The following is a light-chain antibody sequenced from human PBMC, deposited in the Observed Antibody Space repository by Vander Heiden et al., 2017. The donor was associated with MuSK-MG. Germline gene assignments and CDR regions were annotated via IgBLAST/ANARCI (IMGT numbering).Light chain of an antibody. CDR2: WAS. V-gene: IGKV4-1*01. J-gene: IGKJ2*01. CDR1: QSVLSISNNRNY. Sequence: DIVMTQSPDPLAVSLGESATINCTCSQSVLSISNNRNYLTWYQQNPGQPPKLLFYWASTRVAGVPDTFSGDGSGRDFTLTIISLQAEDVAVYYGRQEYSTASTFGQGTRLEMK. CDR3: RQEYSTAST.